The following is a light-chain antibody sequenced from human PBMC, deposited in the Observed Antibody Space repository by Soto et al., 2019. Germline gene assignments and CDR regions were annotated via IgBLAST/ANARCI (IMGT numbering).Light chain of an antibody. J-gene: IGKJ4*01. Sequence: IVLTQSPATLSLSPGEIATLSCGASQSVTGNFVAWYQKKPGLAPRLLIFDASRRATGIPDRFSGSGSGTDFTLTIRRLDHEDSAVYYCQHFGDSPTFGGGTKVEIK. CDR2: DAS. CDR3: QHFGDSPT. V-gene: IGKV3D-20*01. CDR1: QSVTGNF.